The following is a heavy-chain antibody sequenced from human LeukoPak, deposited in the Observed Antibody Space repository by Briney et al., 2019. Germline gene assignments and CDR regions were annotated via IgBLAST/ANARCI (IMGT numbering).Heavy chain of an antibody. D-gene: IGHD3-22*01. CDR1: GASIRDYY. Sequence: PSETLSLTCSVSGASIRDYYWTWIRQPSGKRLQWIGSISHSGSTKYNPSLNSRVSISIDTSRDQFSLKLRSVTAADTAVYYCARELRYYRDSYYSYMDLWGNGTTVTVSS. V-gene: IGHV4-59*01. CDR3: ARELRYYRDSYYSYMDL. CDR2: ISHSGST. J-gene: IGHJ6*03.